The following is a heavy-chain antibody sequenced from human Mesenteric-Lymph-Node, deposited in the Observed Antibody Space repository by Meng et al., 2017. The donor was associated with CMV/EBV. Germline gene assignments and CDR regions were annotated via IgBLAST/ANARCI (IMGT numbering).Heavy chain of an antibody. Sequence: GESLKISCAASGFTFSTYAMHWVRQAPGKGLEWVAVISYDGSNKYDADSVKGRFTVSRDNSKNTLYLQMNSLRAEDTAVYYCARESDSSGYYPDGFDIWGQGTMVTVSS. D-gene: IGHD3-22*01. J-gene: IGHJ3*02. CDR3: ARESDSSGYYPDGFDI. CDR2: ISYDGSNK. V-gene: IGHV3-30-3*01. CDR1: GFTFSTYA.